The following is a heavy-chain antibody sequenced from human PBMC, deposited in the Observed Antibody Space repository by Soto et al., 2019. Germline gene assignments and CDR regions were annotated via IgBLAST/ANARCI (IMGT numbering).Heavy chain of an antibody. CDR2: INHSGST. CDR3: ARGTHTNWFDP. CDR1: GGSFSGYY. J-gene: IGHJ5*02. V-gene: IGHV4-34*01. Sequence: QVQLQQWGAGLLKPSETLSLTCAVYGGSFSGYYWSWIRQPPGKGLEWIGEINHSGSTNYNPSLKSRVTISVDTSKNQFSLQLSSVTAADTAVYYCARGTHTNWFDPWGQGTLVTVSS.